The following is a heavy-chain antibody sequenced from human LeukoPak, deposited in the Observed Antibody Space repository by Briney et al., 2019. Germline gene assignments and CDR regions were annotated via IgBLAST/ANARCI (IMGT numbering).Heavy chain of an antibody. D-gene: IGHD3-22*01. J-gene: IGHJ4*02. V-gene: IGHV3-23*01. Sequence: GGSLRLSCAVSGITLSNYGMSWVRRAPGKGLEWVAGISGSGGGTNYADAVKGRFTISRDNRKNTLHLQMNSLRAEDTAVYFCAKRGVVIRVILVGFHKEAYYFDSWGQGALVIVSS. CDR1: GITLSNYG. CDR2: ISGSGGGT. CDR3: AKRGVVIRVILVGFHKEAYYFDS.